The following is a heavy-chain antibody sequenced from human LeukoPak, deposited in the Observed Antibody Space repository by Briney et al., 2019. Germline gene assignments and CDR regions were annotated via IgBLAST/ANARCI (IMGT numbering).Heavy chain of an antibody. V-gene: IGHV4-39*07. CDR3: ARDQYSSGWYVGPFDY. CDR2: IYYSGST. J-gene: IGHJ4*02. Sequence: SETLSLTCTVSGGSISSSSYYWGWIRQPPGKGLEWIGSIYYSGSTYYNPSLKSRVTISVDTSKNQFSLKLSSVTAADTAVYYCARDQYSSGWYVGPFDYWGQGTLVTVSS. D-gene: IGHD6-19*01. CDR1: GGSISSSSYY.